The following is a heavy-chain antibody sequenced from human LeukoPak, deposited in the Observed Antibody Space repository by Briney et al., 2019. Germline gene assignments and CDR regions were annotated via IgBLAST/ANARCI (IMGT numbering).Heavy chain of an antibody. Sequence: GGSLRLSCAASGFTFSSYAMTWVRQAPGKGLEWVSAVSDSGTRTFYADSVKGRLAISRDNSRNTLFLQMNSLRADDTAVYYCARPGCGGNCYYRMDVWGKGTTVTVSS. D-gene: IGHD2-21*01. CDR2: VSDSGTRT. V-gene: IGHV3-23*01. CDR1: GFTFSSYA. J-gene: IGHJ6*04. CDR3: ARPGCGGNCYYRMDV.